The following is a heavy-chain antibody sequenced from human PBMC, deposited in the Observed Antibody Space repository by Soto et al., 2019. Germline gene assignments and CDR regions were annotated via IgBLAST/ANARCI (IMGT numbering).Heavy chain of an antibody. Sequence: PGGSLRLSCAASGFTVSSYAMHWVRQAPGKGLEWVAVISYDGSNKYYADSVKGRFTISRDNSKNTLYLQMNSLRAEDTAVYYCARDGYYDFWSCYTVDYWGHGTLVTVSS. D-gene: IGHD3-3*01. CDR3: ARDGYYDFWSCYTVDY. V-gene: IGHV3-30-3*01. J-gene: IGHJ4*01. CDR2: ISYDGSNK. CDR1: GFTVSSYA.